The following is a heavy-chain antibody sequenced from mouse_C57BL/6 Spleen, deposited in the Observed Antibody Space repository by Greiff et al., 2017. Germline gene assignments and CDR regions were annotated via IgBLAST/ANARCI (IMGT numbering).Heavy chain of an antibody. V-gene: IGHV1-15*01. CDR1: GYTFTDYE. Sequence: QVQLQQSGAELVRPGASVTLSCKASGYTFTDYEMHWVKQTPVHGLEWIGAIDPETGGTAYNQKFKGKAILTADKSYSTAYMELRSLTSEDSAVYYCTYYGSSYGFAYWGQGTLVTVSA. CDR3: TYYGSSYGFAY. CDR2: IDPETGGT. J-gene: IGHJ3*01. D-gene: IGHD1-1*01.